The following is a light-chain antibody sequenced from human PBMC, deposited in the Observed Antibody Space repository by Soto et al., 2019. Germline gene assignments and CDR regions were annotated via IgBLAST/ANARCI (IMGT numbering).Light chain of an antibody. CDR3: CSYAGSYSYV. V-gene: IGLV2-11*01. CDR2: DVS. J-gene: IGLJ1*01. Sequence: QSLFAQPRCMSGSDPQTATMSCTGTCGVVGGYNYVSWYQQHPGKAPKLMIYDVSKRPSGVPDRFSGSKSGNTASLTISGLQAEDEADYYCCSYAGSYSYVFGNGTKVTVL. CDR1: CGVVGGYNY.